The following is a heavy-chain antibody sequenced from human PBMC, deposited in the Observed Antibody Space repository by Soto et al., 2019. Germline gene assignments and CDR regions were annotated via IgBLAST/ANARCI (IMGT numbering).Heavy chain of an antibody. Sequence: SETLSLTCTVSGNSISSYYWTWIRQPPGKGLEWIGYIYYSGSTNYNPSLKSRVTISVDTSKNQFSLKLSSVTAADTAVYYCARSQTPYDFWSGYYIYYYYMDVWGKGTTVTVSS. J-gene: IGHJ6*03. CDR2: IYYSGST. D-gene: IGHD3-3*01. CDR3: ARSQTPYDFWSGYYIYYYYMDV. V-gene: IGHV4-59*01. CDR1: GNSISSYY.